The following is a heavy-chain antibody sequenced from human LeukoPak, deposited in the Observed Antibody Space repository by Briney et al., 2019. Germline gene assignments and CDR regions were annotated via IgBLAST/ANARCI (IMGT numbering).Heavy chain of an antibody. D-gene: IGHD2-2*01. CDR1: GFTFSSYA. V-gene: IGHV3-30-3*01. CDR2: ISYDGSNK. Sequence: GGSLRLSCAASGFTFSSYAMHWVREAPGKGLEWVAVISYDGSNKYYADSVKGRFTISRDNSKNTLYLQMNSLRAEDTAVYYCARDRSIVVVPPDAFDIWGQGTMVTVSA. CDR3: ARDRSIVVVPPDAFDI. J-gene: IGHJ3*02.